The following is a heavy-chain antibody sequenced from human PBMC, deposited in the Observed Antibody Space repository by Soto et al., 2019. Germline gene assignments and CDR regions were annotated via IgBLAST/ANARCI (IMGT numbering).Heavy chain of an antibody. D-gene: IGHD6-13*01. CDR1: GYTFTSYD. CDR3: AIRVWAQHLVHFDP. J-gene: IGHJ5*02. V-gene: IGHV1-8*01. CDR2: MNPNSGNT. Sequence: QVQLVQSGAEVKKPGASVKVSCKASGYTFTSYDINWVRQATGQGLEWMGWMNPNSGNTGYAQKFQGRVTMTSNTSISTAYTEPSSLRSEATAVYYCAIRVWAQHLVHFDPWGQGTLVTVSS.